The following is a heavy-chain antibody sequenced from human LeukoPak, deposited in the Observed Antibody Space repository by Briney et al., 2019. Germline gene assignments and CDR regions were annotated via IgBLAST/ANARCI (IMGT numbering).Heavy chain of an antibody. D-gene: IGHD6-19*01. V-gene: IGHV3-53*01. CDR3: ARGPVAGPFYAFDI. CDR1: GFTVSSNY. CDR2: IYSGGST. J-gene: IGHJ3*02. Sequence: GGSLRLSCAASGFTVSSNYMSWVRQAPGKGLEWVSVIYSGGSTYYADSVKGRFTISRDNSKNTLYLQMNSPRAEDTAVYYCARGPVAGPFYAFDIWGQGTMVTVSS.